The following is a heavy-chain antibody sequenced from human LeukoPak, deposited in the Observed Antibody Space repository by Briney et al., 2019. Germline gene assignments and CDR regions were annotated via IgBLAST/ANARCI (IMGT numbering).Heavy chain of an antibody. CDR1: GFTFSSYA. D-gene: IGHD4-23*01. CDR2: ISGSGGST. Sequence: GGSLRLSCAASGFTFSSYAMSWVRQAPGKGLEWVSGISGSGGSTHYAGSVKGRFTIPRDNSRNTLYLQMNSLRAEDTAVYYCAKGTAVGDWGRGTLVTVSS. V-gene: IGHV3-23*01. CDR3: AKGTAVGD. J-gene: IGHJ4*02.